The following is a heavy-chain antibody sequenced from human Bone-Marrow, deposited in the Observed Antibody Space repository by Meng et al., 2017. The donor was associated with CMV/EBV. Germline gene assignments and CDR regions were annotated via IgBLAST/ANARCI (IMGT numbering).Heavy chain of an antibody. CDR3: ARGAPGFKKGWQLVVDYYYGMDV. V-gene: IGHV3-11*04. Sequence: GGSLRLSCAASGFTFSDYYMSWIRQAPGKGLEWVSYISSSGSTIYYADSVKGRFTISRDNAKNSLYLQMNSLRAEDTAVYYCARGAPGFKKGWQLVVDYYYGMDVWGQGTTVTVSS. D-gene: IGHD6-6*01. J-gene: IGHJ6*02. CDR2: ISSSGSTI. CDR1: GFTFSDYY.